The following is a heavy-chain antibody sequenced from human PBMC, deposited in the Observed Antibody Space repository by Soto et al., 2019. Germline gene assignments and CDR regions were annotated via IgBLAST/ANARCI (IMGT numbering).Heavy chain of an antibody. CDR3: ARVRGGDYQYYYPYYNMDV. Sequence: QVQLVQSGAEVRKPGSSVRISCRASGGTFSNYAFSWVRQVPGQGLAWMGGVIPIFATTNHAQKFRGRVSITAVESTGTVYRELSSLKAEDTAVYYCARVRGGDYQYYYPYYNMDVWGQGTTVTVSS. CDR2: VIPIFATT. J-gene: IGHJ6*02. D-gene: IGHD2-21*01. V-gene: IGHV1-69*01. CDR1: GGTFSNYA.